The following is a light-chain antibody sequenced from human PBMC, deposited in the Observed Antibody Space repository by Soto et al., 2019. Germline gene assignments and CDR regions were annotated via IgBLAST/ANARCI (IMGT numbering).Light chain of an antibody. V-gene: IGKV1-5*01. J-gene: IGKJ4*01. CDR1: QTISGW. CDR3: QQYDNLLSLT. CDR2: DVS. Sequence: DIQMTQSPSSLSAFVGDTVTITCRASQTISGWLAWYQQKPGKAPKLLIFDVSSLESGVPSRFSGSGSGTDFTFTISSLQPEDIATYYCQQYDNLLSLTFGGGTKVDIK.